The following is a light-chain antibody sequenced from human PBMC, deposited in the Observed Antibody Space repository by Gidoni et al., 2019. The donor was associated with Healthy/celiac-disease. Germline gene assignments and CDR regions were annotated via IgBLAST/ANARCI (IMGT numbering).Light chain of an antibody. CDR2: GAS. J-gene: IGKJ3*01. V-gene: IGKV3-15*01. CDR3: QQYNNWPPA. Sequence: EIVMTQSPATLSVSPGERATLSCRASQSVSSNLAWYQQKPGQAPRLLIYGASTRATGIPARFSGSGSGTEFTLTISSLQSEDFAVYYCQQYNNWPPALGPXTKVDIK. CDR1: QSVSSN.